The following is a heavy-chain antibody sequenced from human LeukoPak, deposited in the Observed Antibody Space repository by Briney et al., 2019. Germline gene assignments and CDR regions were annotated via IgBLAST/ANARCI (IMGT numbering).Heavy chain of an antibody. CDR1: GGTFSSYA. V-gene: IGHV1-69*13. D-gene: IGHD6-6*01. Sequence: GASVKVSCKASGGTFSSYAISWVRQAPGQGLEWMGGIIPIFGTANYAQKSQGRVTITADESTSTAYMELSSLRSEDTAVYYCARSFSSSVYYYGMDVWGQGTTVTVFS. CDR3: ARSFSSSVYYYGMDV. CDR2: IIPIFGTA. J-gene: IGHJ6*02.